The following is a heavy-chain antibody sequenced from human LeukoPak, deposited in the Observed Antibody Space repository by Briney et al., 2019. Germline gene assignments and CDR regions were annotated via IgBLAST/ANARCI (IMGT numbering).Heavy chain of an antibody. D-gene: IGHD3-16*02. Sequence: SETLSLTCTVSGGSISSSSYYWGWIRQPPGKGLEWIGSIYYTGSTNYNPSLKSRVTISEDTSKNQFSLKLSSVTAADTAVYYCARGGDDYVWGSYRFWGQGTLVTVSS. CDR1: GGSISSSSYY. J-gene: IGHJ4*02. CDR2: IYYTGST. CDR3: ARGGDDYVWGSYRF. V-gene: IGHV4-39*07.